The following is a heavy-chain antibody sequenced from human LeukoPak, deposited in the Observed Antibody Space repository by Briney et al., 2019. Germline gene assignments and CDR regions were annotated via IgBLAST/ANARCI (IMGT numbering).Heavy chain of an antibody. Sequence: SETLSLTCTVPGGSISSSSYYWGWIRQPPGKGLEWIGSIYHSGSTYYNPSLKSRVTISVDTSKNQFSLKLSSVTAADTAVYYCARSGHSSSWYRYWLDPWGQGTLVTVSS. CDR2: IYHSGST. D-gene: IGHD6-13*01. J-gene: IGHJ5*02. CDR3: ARSGHSSSWYRYWLDP. V-gene: IGHV4-39*07. CDR1: GGSISSSSYY.